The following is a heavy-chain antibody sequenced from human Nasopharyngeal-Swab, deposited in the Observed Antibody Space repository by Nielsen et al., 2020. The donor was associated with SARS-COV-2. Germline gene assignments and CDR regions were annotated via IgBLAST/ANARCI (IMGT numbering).Heavy chain of an antibody. CDR3: ARKPYSYGPQYYYYYGMDV. CDR1: GYTFSSYG. Sequence: GGSLRLSCAASGYTFSSYGKHWVRQAPGKGLEWVAVISYDGSNKHYADSVKGRFTISRDNSKNKLYLQMNSLRAEDTAVYYCARKPYSYGPQYYYYYGMDVWGQGTTVTVSS. D-gene: IGHD5-18*01. J-gene: IGHJ6*02. V-gene: IGHV3-30*03. CDR2: ISYDGSNK.